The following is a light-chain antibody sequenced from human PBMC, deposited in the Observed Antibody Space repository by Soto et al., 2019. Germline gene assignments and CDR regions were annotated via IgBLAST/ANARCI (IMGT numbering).Light chain of an antibody. CDR2: AAS. Sequence: DIQMTQSPSSLSASVGDRATITCRASQSISSYLNWYQQKPGKAPKLLMYAASSLQSGVPSRFSGSGSGTDFTLTISSLQPEDFATYYCQQSYSTPWTFGQGTKVEIK. V-gene: IGKV1-39*01. J-gene: IGKJ1*01. CDR3: QQSYSTPWT. CDR1: QSISSY.